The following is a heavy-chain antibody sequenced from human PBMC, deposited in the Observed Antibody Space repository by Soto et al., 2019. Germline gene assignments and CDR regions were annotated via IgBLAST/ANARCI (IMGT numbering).Heavy chain of an antibody. Sequence: SETLSLTCTVSGGSISRFYWSWVRHPPGKGLEWIGYLYYSGNTNYNPSLKSRVTISVDASKNQVSLRLTSVTAADTAVYYCARVGGVAARTFDYWGQGTVVTVSS. V-gene: IGHV4-59*01. D-gene: IGHD2-15*01. CDR1: GGSISRFY. CDR2: LYYSGNT. CDR3: ARVGGVAARTFDY. J-gene: IGHJ4*02.